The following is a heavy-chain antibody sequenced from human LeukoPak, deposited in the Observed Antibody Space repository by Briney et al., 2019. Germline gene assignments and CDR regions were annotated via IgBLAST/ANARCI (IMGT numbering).Heavy chain of an antibody. CDR3: ARLGIQLWLSVDY. V-gene: IGHV4-39*01. CDR2: IYDSGST. CDR1: GGSIRSSYYY. J-gene: IGHJ4*02. D-gene: IGHD5-18*01. Sequence: SETLSLTCTVSGGSIRSSYYYWGWIRQPPGKGLEWIGSIYDSGSTYYNPSLKSRVTISVDTSKNQFSLKLNSVTAADTAVYYCARLGIQLWLSVDYWGQGTLVTVSS.